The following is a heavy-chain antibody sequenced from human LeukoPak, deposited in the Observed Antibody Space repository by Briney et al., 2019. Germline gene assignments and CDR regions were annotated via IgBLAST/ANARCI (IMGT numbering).Heavy chain of an antibody. J-gene: IGHJ4*02. V-gene: IGHV3-48*01. Sequence: GGSLRLSCAATGFTFSTYRMNWVRQAPGKGLEWVSYISSSSGTIYYADSVKGRFTISRDNAKNSLYLQMNSLRAEDTAVYYCAREVVNLDYFDHWGQGTLVTVSS. CDR2: ISSSSGTI. CDR3: AREVVNLDYFDH. CDR1: GFTFSTYR.